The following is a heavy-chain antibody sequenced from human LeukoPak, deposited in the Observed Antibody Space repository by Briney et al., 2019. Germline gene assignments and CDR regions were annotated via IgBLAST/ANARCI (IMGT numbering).Heavy chain of an antibody. J-gene: IGHJ4*02. CDR2: IIPIFGTA. V-gene: IGHV1-69*05. D-gene: IGHD3-10*01. CDR3: ARDRAKSVLFDY. CDR1: GGTFSSYA. Sequence: SVKVSCKASGGTFSSYAISWVRQAPGQGLEWMGGIIPIFGTANYAQKFQGRVTMTRDTSTSTVYMELSSLRSEDTAVYYCARDRAKSVLFDYWGQGTLVTVSS.